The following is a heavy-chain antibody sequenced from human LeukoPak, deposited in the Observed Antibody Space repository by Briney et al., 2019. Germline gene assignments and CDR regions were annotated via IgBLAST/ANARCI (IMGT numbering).Heavy chain of an antibody. CDR2: ISAYNGNT. CDR1: GYTFTSYG. D-gene: IGHD3-9*01. J-gene: IGHJ4*02. Sequence: GASVKVSCKASGYTFTSYGISWVRQAPGQGLEWMGWISAYNGNTNYAQKLQGRVTMTTDTSTSTAYMELRSLRSDDTAVYYCARVPSDSFGWVCVDSWGQGSLVTVSS. V-gene: IGHV1-18*01. CDR3: ARVPSDSFGWVCVDS.